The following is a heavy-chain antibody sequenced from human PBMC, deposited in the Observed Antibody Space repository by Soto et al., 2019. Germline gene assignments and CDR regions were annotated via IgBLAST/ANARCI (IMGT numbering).Heavy chain of an antibody. CDR2: IYYSGST. D-gene: IGHD1-26*01. CDR1: GGSISSYY. CDR3: ARRWGFTFDY. J-gene: IGHJ4*02. V-gene: IGHV4-59*08. Sequence: QVQLQESGPGLVKPSETPSLTCTVSGGSISSYYWSWIRQPPGKRLEWIGYIYYSGSTNYNPSLKSRVTISVDTSKNQFSLKLSSVTAADTAVYYCARRWGFTFDYWGQGTLVTVSS.